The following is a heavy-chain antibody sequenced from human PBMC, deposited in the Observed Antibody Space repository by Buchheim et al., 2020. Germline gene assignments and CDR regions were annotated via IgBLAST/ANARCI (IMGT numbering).Heavy chain of an antibody. CDR3: ARSSPGIAARLVLDVAMDV. V-gene: IGHV3-74*01. D-gene: IGHD6-6*01. CDR2: INSDGSST. CDR1: GFTFSSYW. Sequence: EVQLVESGGGLVQPGGSLRLSCAASGFTFSSYWMHWVRQAPGKGLVWVSRINSDGSSTSYADFVKGRFTISRDNAKNTLYLQMNSLRAEDTAVYYCARSSPGIAARLVLDVAMDVWGQGTT. J-gene: IGHJ6*02.